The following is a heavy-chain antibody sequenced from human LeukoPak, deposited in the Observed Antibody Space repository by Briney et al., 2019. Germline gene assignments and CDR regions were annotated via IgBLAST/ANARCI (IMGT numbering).Heavy chain of an antibody. CDR2: ITSGSSYI. J-gene: IGHJ4*02. D-gene: IGHD2-15*01. CDR1: GFSFSSYT. V-gene: IGHV3-21*01. Sequence: GGSLRLSCAASGFSFSSYTMNWVRQAPGKGLEWVSSITSGSSYIYYADSVRGRFTISRDNAKSSLYLQMNSLRAEDTAVYYCASRGGLDYWGQGTLVTVSS. CDR3: ASRGGLDY.